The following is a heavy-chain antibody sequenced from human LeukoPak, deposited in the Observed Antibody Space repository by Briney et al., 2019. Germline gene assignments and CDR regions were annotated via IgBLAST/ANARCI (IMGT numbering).Heavy chain of an antibody. Sequence: GGSLRLSCAASGFTFSSYWMSWVRQAPGKGLEWVANIKQDGSEKYYVDSVKGRFTISRDNAKNSLYLQMNSLRAEDTAVYYCANTAIVVVPAVSDAFDIWGQGTMVTVSS. D-gene: IGHD2-2*01. CDR2: IKQDGSEK. CDR3: ANTAIVVVPAVSDAFDI. J-gene: IGHJ3*02. CDR1: GFTFSSYW. V-gene: IGHV3-7*01.